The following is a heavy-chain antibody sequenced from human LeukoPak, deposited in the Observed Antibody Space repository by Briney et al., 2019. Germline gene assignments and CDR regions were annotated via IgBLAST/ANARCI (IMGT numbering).Heavy chain of an antibody. CDR1: GGSMSSYY. D-gene: IGHD1-26*01. CDR2: IYYSGTP. Sequence: SETLSLTCTVSGGSMSSYYWSWIRQPPGKGLEWMAYIYYSGTPNYNPSLESRVTISVDTSKNQFSLKLSSVTAADTAVYYCATLVGARVYNWFDPWGQGTLVTVSS. V-gene: IGHV4-59*12. CDR3: ATLVGARVYNWFDP. J-gene: IGHJ5*02.